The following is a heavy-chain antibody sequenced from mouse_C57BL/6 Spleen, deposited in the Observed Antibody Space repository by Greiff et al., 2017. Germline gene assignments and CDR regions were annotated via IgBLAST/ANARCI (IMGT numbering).Heavy chain of an antibody. CDR1: GFSLTSSA. CDR3: ARYGSSYDWYFDV. J-gene: IGHJ1*03. Sequence: QVQLQQSGPGLVAPSQSLSITCTVSGFSLTSSAISWVRQPPGKGLEWLGVIWTGGGTNYNSALKSRLSISKDNSKSQVFLKMSSLQTDDTARYYCARYGSSYDWYFDVWGTGTTVTVSS. CDR2: IWTGGGT. D-gene: IGHD1-1*01. V-gene: IGHV2-9-1*01.